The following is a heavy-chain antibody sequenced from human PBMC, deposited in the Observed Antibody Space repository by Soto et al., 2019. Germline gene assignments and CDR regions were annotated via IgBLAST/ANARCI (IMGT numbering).Heavy chain of an antibody. D-gene: IGHD3-3*01. CDR3: PSGGYYTNYFDY. CDR2: IYYSGST. V-gene: IGHV4-39*07. CDR1: GGSISSSSYY. Sequence: PSETLSLTCTVSGGSISSSSYYWGWIRQPPGKGLEWIGNIYYSGSTYYNPSLKSRVTISVDTSKNQFSLKLSSVTAADTAVYYCPSGGYYTNYFDYWGQGTLVTVSS. J-gene: IGHJ4*02.